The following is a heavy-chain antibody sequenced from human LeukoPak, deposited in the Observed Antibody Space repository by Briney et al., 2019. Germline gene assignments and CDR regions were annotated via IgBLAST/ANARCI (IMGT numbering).Heavy chain of an antibody. Sequence: GGSLRLFCAASGFTLSSYWMSWVRQAPGKGLEGVANIKQDGSEKYYVDSVKGRFTISRDNAKNSLYLQMNSLRAEDTAVYYCARDGCCGEWGQGTLVTASS. J-gene: IGHJ4*02. CDR3: ARDGCCGE. D-gene: IGHD2-21*01. CDR1: GFTLSSYW. CDR2: IKQDGSEK. V-gene: IGHV3-7*01.